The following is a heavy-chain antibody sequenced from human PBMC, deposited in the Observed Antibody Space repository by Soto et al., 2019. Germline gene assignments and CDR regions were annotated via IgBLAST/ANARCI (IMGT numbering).Heavy chain of an antibody. D-gene: IGHD3-9*01. V-gene: IGHV4-39*01. CDR2: IYYRGNT. Sequence: QLQLQESGPGLVKPSETLSLTCSVSGDSINSDKYYWGWIRQPPGKGLEWIGSIYYRGNTYYNPSLQTPVTISLDKSKSQFSLKLTSVTAADSAVYFCARLEGLATISYYFDFWGQGALVTVSS. J-gene: IGHJ4*02. CDR1: GDSINSDKYY. CDR3: ARLEGLATISYYFDF.